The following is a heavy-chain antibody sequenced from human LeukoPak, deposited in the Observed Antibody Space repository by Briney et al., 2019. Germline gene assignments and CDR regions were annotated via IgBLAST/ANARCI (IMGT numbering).Heavy chain of an antibody. J-gene: IGHJ4*02. CDR3: ASDLAYSSGWYEARFLFDY. Sequence: ASVKVSCKASGYTFTSYGISWVRQAPGQGLEWMGWISAYNGNTNYAQKLQGRVTMTTDTSTSTAYMELRSLRSDDTAVYYCASDLAYSSGWYEARFLFDYWGQGTLVTVSS. CDR2: ISAYNGNT. V-gene: IGHV1-18*01. D-gene: IGHD6-19*01. CDR1: GYTFTSYG.